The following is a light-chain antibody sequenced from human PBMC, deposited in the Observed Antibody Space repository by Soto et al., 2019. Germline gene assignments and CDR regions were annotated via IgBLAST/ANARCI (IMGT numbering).Light chain of an antibody. Sequence: EIVMTQSPATLSVSPGERATLSCRASQSVSSNLAWYQQKPGQAPRLLIYGASTRAIGIPARFSGSGSGTEFTLTISSLQSEDFAVYYCQQYNNWPLLTFGGGTKVDIK. J-gene: IGKJ4*01. CDR1: QSVSSN. V-gene: IGKV3-15*01. CDR3: QQYNNWPLLT. CDR2: GAS.